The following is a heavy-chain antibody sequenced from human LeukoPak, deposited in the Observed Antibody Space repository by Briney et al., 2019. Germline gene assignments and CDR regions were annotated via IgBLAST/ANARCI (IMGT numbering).Heavy chain of an antibody. J-gene: IGHJ2*01. CDR2: TYYSGST. Sequence: SETLSLTCTVSGGSISSYYWSWIRQPPGKGLEWIGYTYYSGSTNYNPSLKSRVTISVDTSKNQFSLKLSSVTAADTAVYYCARALTEYYYDSSGYLTHWYFDLWGRGTLVTVSS. D-gene: IGHD3-22*01. CDR1: GGSISSYY. V-gene: IGHV4-59*01. CDR3: ARALTEYYYDSSGYLTHWYFDL.